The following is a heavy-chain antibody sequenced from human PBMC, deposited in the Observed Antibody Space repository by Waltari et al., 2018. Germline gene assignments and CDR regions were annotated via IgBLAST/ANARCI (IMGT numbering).Heavy chain of an antibody. CDR2: IFTSGIT. CDR1: GAAIGSYY. J-gene: IGHJ4*02. Sequence: QVQLEVSCPGRVQPLETLSLPCSVSGAAIGSYYWSWTRQPAGKGLEWIGHIFTSGITKYNPSLKSRVTMSVDTSKNQFSLKLTSVTAADTAVYYCARESGDYSPFDNWGQGTLVTVSS. CDR3: ARESGDYSPFDN. D-gene: IGHD4-17*01. V-gene: IGHV4-4*07.